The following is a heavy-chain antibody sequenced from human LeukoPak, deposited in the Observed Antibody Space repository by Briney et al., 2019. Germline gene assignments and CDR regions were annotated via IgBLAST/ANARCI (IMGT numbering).Heavy chain of an antibody. CDR1: GYTFTGDW. J-gene: IGHJ4*02. D-gene: IGHD2-21*01. Sequence: GESLKISCKASGYTFTGDWIGWVRPMPGKGLEWMGIIYPGDSDTKYNAPFQGQVTISADKSISTAYLQWSSLKASDTAMYYCARLIPTYYFDYWGQGTLVTVSS. V-gene: IGHV5-51*01. CDR3: ARLIPTYYFDY. CDR2: IYPGDSDT.